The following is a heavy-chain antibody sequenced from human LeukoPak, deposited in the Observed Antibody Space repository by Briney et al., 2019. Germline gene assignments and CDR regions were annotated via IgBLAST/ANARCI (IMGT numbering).Heavy chain of an antibody. D-gene: IGHD1-26*01. CDR3: ARPKSGSYYYFDY. CDR2: IYYSGST. J-gene: IGHJ4*02. CDR1: GGSISSSSYY. V-gene: IGHV4-39*01. Sequence: PLETLSLTCTVSGGSISSSSYYWGWIRQPPGKGLEWIGSIYYSGSTYYNPSLKSRVTISVDTSKNQFSLKLSSVTAADTAVYYCARPKSGSYYYFDYWGQGTLVTVSS.